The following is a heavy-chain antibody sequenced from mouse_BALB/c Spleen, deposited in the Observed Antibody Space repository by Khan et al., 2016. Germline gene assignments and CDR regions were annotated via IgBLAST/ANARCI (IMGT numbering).Heavy chain of an antibody. V-gene: IGHV1-4*02. CDR1: GYTFTSYT. CDR2: INPSSGYT. Sequence: VQLQESAAELARPGASVKMSCKASGYTFTSYTMHWVKQRPGQGLEWIGYINPSSGYTEYNQKFKDKTTLTADKSSSTAYMQLSSLTSEDSAVXYCARSSLFITTGPSYWYFDVWGAGTTVTISS. D-gene: IGHD1-1*01. CDR3: ARSSLFITTGPSYWYFDV. J-gene: IGHJ1*01.